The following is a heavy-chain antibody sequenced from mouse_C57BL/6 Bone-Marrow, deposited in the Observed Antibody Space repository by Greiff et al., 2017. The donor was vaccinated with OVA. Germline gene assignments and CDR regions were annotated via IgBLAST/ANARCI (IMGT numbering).Heavy chain of an antibody. V-gene: IGHV3-6*01. J-gene: IGHJ2*01. CDR2: ISYDGSN. CDR1: GYSITSGYY. Sequence: EVQLKESGPGLVKPSQSLSLSCSVTGYSITSGYYWNWIRQFPGNKLEWMGYISYDGSNNYNPSLKNRISITRDTSKNQFFLKLNSVTAEDTATYCCARDGYWGQGTTLTVSS. CDR3: ARDGY.